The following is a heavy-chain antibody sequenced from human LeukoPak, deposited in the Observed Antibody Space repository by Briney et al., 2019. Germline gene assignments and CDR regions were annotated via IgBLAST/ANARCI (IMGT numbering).Heavy chain of an antibody. CDR1: GFTFSSYG. Sequence: TGGSLRLSCAASGFTFSSYGMSWVRQAPGKWLEGVSAISGSGGSTYYADSVKGRFTISRDNSKNTLYLQMNSLRAEDTAVYYCAKDRIQLSYMDVWGKGTTVTISS. J-gene: IGHJ6*03. V-gene: IGHV3-23*01. CDR2: ISGSGGST. CDR3: AKDRIQLSYMDV. D-gene: IGHD5-18*01.